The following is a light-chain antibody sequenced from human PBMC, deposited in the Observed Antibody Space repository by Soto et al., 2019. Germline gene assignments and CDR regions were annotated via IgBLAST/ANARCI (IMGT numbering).Light chain of an antibody. CDR1: SSDVGKYDY. J-gene: IGLJ2*01. CDR2: EVS. Sequence: QSALTQPPSASGSPGQSVTISCTGTSSDVGKYDYVSWYQQHPGKAPKLIIYEVSNRPSGVSNRFSGSKSGNTASLTISGLQAEDEADYSCSSYSGTSTPVVFGGGTKLTVL. V-gene: IGLV2-14*01. CDR3: SSYSGTSTPVV.